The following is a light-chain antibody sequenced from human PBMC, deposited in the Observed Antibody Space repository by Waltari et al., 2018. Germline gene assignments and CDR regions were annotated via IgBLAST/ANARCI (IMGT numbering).Light chain of an antibody. Sequence: DIVMTQSPDSLAVSLGERAPINCKSSRTVLYDSNNKNYLAWYQQKPGQPPNLLIYWASTRKSGVPDRFSGSGSGTDFTLTISTLQAEDVAVYYCHQYYNTPYSYGQGTKLEIK. V-gene: IGKV4-1*01. CDR1: RTVLYDSNNKNY. J-gene: IGKJ2*03. CDR3: HQYYNTPYS. CDR2: WAS.